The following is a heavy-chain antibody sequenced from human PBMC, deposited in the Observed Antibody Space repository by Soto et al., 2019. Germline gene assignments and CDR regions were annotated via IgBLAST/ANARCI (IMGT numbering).Heavy chain of an antibody. D-gene: IGHD1-1*01. CDR1: GGSISSYY. CDR3: ARHLPGISPPSY. V-gene: IGHV4-59*08. Sequence: SETLSLTCTVSGGSISSYYWSWIRQPPGKGLEWIGYIYYSGSTNYNPSLKSRVTISVDTSKNQFSLKLSSVTAADTAVYYCARHLPGISPPSYWGQGTLVTVSS. J-gene: IGHJ4*02. CDR2: IYYSGST.